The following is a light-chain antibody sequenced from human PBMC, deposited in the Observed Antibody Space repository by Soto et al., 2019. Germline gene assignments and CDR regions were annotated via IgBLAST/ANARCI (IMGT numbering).Light chain of an antibody. CDR2: GAS. CDR1: QSVSQSVSSK. V-gene: IGKV3-15*01. CDR3: QQYPNWPPT. Sequence: EVVMTQSPGTLSLSPGEAATLSCRASQSVSQSVSSKLAWYQQKPGRAPRLLIHGASTRATGIPARFSGSGSGTEFTLTISSLQSEDLAVYFCQQYPNWPPTFGQGTKVDI. J-gene: IGKJ1*01.